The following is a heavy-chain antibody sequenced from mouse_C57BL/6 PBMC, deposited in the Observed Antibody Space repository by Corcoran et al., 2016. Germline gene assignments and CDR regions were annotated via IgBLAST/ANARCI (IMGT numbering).Heavy chain of an antibody. CDR2: INTYSRVP. D-gene: IGHD1-1*01. V-gene: IGHV9-3*01. CDR3: ARRKVAYPFDY. Sequence: QIQLVQSGPELKKPGGTVKISCKASGYTFTTYGMSWVKQAPGKGLKWMGWINTYSRVPTYADDFKGRFAFSLETSASTAYLQINNLKNEDTATYFCARRKVAYPFDYWGQGTTLTVSS. J-gene: IGHJ2*01. CDR1: GYTFTTYG.